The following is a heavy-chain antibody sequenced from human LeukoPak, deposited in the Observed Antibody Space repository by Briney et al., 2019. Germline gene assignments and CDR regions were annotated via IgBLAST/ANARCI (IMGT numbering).Heavy chain of an antibody. D-gene: IGHD3-3*01. Sequence: SETLSLTCSVSGGSINTFYWSWIRQPPGKGLEWIGYIYYSGSTNYNPSLKSRVSISVDTPNNQFSLRLTSMTAADTAVYYCARSIPTFGVAVPGYHFFDYWGQGTLVTVSS. V-gene: IGHV4-59*12. CDR3: ARSIPTFGVAVPGYHFFDY. J-gene: IGHJ4*02. CDR1: GGSINTFY. CDR2: IYYSGST.